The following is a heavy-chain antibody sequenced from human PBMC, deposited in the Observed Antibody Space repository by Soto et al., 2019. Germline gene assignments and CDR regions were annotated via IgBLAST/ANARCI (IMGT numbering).Heavy chain of an antibody. V-gene: IGHV1-69*12. CDR1: GGTFSTYA. D-gene: IGHD5-18*01. Sequence: QVQLVQSGAEVKKPESSVKVSCKAPGGTFSTYAISGVRQAPGQGLEWMGGIIPMFGTANYAQRFQDRVTITADESTNTVYMELSSLRSEDTAVYFCAIGIQLWLRRINNGYSGWGQGTLVTVSS. J-gene: IGHJ4*02. CDR3: AIGIQLWLRRINNGYSG. CDR2: IIPMFGTA.